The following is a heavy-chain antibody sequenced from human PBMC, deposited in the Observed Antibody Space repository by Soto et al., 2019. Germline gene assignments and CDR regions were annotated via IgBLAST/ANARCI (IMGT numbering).Heavy chain of an antibody. V-gene: IGHV3-74*01. J-gene: IGHJ4*02. CDR1: GFTFSGFW. CDR3: ARANGYLNSHLDS. D-gene: IGHD5-18*01. Sequence: EVQLVESGGGFVQPGGSLRLSCAASGFTFSGFWMYWVRQAPGKGLVWVSRVNLDGSRPTFADSVKGRFTISRDNAKNTLSLQMNSLRAEDTAVYFCARANGYLNSHLDSWGQGTLVTVSS. CDR2: VNLDGSRP.